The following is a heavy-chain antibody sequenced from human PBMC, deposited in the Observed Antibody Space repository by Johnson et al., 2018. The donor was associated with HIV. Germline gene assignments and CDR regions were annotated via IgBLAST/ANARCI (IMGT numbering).Heavy chain of an antibody. V-gene: IGHV3-66*01. J-gene: IGHJ3*02. CDR3: ATSTASDALDI. Sequence: MQLVESGGGLVQPGGSLRLYCAAFGFTVSSNYMSWVRQAPGKGLEWVSVIYSGGSTYYADSVRGRFTISKDNSKNTLYLQMNSLRADDTAMYYCATSTASDALDIWGQGTMVTVSS. CDR1: GFTVSSNY. D-gene: IGHD1-1*01. CDR2: IYSGGST.